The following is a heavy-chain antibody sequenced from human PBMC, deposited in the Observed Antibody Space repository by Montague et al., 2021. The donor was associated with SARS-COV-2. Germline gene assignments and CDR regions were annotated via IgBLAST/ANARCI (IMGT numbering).Heavy chain of an antibody. CDR3: SRQVGGYRHYLDS. CDR1: GGSISSNY. J-gene: IGHJ4*02. CDR2: IYNSGST. V-gene: IGHV4-59*13. D-gene: IGHD5-18*01. Sequence: SETLSLTCTVSGGSISSNYWSWIRQPPRKGQEWNWYIYNSGSTNSXPSHRSRVTISVDTSKNQFSLKLTSVTAADTAVYYYSRQVGGYRHYLDSWGRGTLVTVSS.